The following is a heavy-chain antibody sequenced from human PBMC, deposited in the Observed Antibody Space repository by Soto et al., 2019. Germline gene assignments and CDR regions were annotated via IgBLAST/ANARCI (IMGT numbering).Heavy chain of an antibody. CDR2: ISAYNGNT. CDR3: ARDMVYAIWEEIYWFDP. D-gene: IGHD2-8*01. Sequence: QVQLVQSRAEVKKPGASVKVSCKASGYTFTSYGISWVRQAPGQGLEWMGWISAYNGNTNYAQKLQGRVTMTTDTSTSTAYMELRSLRSDDTAVYYCARDMVYAIWEEIYWFDPWGQGTLVTVSS. CDR1: GYTFTSYG. V-gene: IGHV1-18*01. J-gene: IGHJ5*02.